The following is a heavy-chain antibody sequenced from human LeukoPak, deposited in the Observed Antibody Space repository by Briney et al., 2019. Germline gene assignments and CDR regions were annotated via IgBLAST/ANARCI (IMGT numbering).Heavy chain of an antibody. D-gene: IGHD6-19*01. CDR1: GFTFGDYA. Sequence: GGSLRLSCTASGFTFGDYAMNWVRQAPGKGLEWISYISSSTTIIYYAGSVKGRFTISRDNAQNSLYLQMNSLRDEDTAVYYCARALGSSGWYFGHWGQGTLVTVSS. V-gene: IGHV3-48*02. CDR2: ISSSTTII. CDR3: ARALGSSGWYFGH. J-gene: IGHJ4*02.